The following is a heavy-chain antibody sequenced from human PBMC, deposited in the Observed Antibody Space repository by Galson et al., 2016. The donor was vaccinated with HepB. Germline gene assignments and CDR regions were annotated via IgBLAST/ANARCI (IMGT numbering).Heavy chain of an antibody. CDR3: AKEGTIFGVVPYGMDV. CDR2: ISGSGGST. J-gene: IGHJ6*02. D-gene: IGHD3-3*01. V-gene: IGHV3-23*01. CDR1: RFTFSSYA. Sequence: SLRLSCAASRFTFSSYAMIWVRQAPGKGLEWVSVISGSGGSTYYADSVKGRFTISRDNSKNTLYLQMNSLRAEDTAVYYCAKEGTIFGVVPYGMDVWGQGTKVIVSS.